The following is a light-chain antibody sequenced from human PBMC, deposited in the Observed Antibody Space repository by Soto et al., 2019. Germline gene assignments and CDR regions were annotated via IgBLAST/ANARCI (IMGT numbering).Light chain of an antibody. Sequence: EIVMTQSPATLSVSPGDRATLSCRASQSINNNLAWYQQKPGQAPRLLIYGASIRATGIPDRFSGSGSGTDFTLTISTLEPEDFAVYYCQQYGSTPRVTFGQGTKLEIK. CDR2: GAS. V-gene: IGKV3-20*01. CDR1: QSINNN. J-gene: IGKJ2*01. CDR3: QQYGSTPRVT.